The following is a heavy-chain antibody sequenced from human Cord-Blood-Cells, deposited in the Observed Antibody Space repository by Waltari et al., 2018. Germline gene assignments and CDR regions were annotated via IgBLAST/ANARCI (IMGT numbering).Heavy chain of an antibody. V-gene: IGHV3-23*01. CDR3: AKDREPLSGGGLDY. CDR2: ISGRGGST. Sequence: EVQLLESGGGWVQPGGSLRLSCAASGFTFSSFAMTGFRQAPGKGLEWVSAISGRGGSTDYPDSVKGRFTIPRDNSKSTLYLQMNSLRAEDTAVYYCAKDREPLSGGGLDYWGQGTLVTVSS. D-gene: IGHD3-10*01. J-gene: IGHJ4*02. CDR1: GFTFSSFA.